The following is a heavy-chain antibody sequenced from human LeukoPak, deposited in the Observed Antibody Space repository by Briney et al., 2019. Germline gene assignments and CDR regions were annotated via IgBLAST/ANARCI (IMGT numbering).Heavy chain of an antibody. D-gene: IGHD2/OR15-2a*01. Sequence: GGSLRLSCAASGFTFSGYEMNWVRQAPGKGLEWVSYISSGGDTIYYADSVKGRFTISRDNAKNSLFLQMDSLTAEDTAVYYCTRKGSQWDFLVDYWGQGTRVAVSP. V-gene: IGHV3-48*03. J-gene: IGHJ4*02. CDR2: ISSGGDTI. CDR3: TRKGSQWDFLVDY. CDR1: GFTFSGYE.